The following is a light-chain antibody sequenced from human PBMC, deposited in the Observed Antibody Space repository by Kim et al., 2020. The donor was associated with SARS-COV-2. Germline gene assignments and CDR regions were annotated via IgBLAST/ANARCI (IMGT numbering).Light chain of an antibody. V-gene: IGKV3D-7*01. J-gene: IGKJ4*01. Sequence: PGERVTLSCRASQNVSSSSLTWYQQKPGQAPRPLIYDASTRATGIPARFSGSGSGTDFALTINSLQPEDFALYYCQQDYNLPLTFGGGTKVDIK. CDR1: QNVSSSS. CDR3: QQDYNLPLT. CDR2: DAS.